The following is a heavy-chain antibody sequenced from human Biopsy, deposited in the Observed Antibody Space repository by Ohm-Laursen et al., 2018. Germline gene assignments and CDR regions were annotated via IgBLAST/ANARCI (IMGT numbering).Heavy chain of an antibody. CDR3: ARLYRLDDYWNDDPPDAFDV. D-gene: IGHD1-1*01. CDR2: ISKGGDT. J-gene: IGHJ3*01. CDR1: GGSITDDY. Sequence: DTLSLTCTVSGGSITDDYWSWIRQSPGKGLEWIGFISKGGDTTYNPSLRGRVAISVDTSKNQFSMKLSSVTAADTAIFFCARLYRLDDYWNDDPPDAFDVGGQGTRVTVSS. V-gene: IGHV4-59*07.